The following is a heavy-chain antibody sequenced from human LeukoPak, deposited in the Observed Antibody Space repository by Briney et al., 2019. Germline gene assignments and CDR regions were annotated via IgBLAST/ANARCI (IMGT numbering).Heavy chain of an antibody. CDR1: GYTLTELS. J-gene: IGHJ4*02. Sequence: ASVKVSCKVSGYTLTELSMHWVRQAPGKGLEWMGGFDPEDGETICAQKFQGRVTMTEDTSTDTAYMELSSLRSEDTAVYYCAKVCGYDGDFDYWGQGTLVTVSS. V-gene: IGHV1-24*01. D-gene: IGHD5-12*01. CDR3: AKVCGYDGDFDY. CDR2: FDPEDGET.